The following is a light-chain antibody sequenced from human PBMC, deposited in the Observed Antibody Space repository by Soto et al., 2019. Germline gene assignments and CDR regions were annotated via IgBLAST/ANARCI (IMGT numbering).Light chain of an antibody. V-gene: IGKV3-20*01. J-gene: IGKJ1*01. Sequence: EIVWKQSPGTLSLSPGERATLSCRASQSVSSNLAWYQQKPGQAPRLLLYGASTRATGIPVRFSGSGFGTEFTLTISRLEPEDFAVYYCQQYGSSGTVGQGTKVDIK. CDR3: QQYGSSGT. CDR1: QSVSSN. CDR2: GAS.